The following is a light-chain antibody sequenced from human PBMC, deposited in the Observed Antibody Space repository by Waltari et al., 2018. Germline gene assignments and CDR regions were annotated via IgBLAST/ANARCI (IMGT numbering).Light chain of an antibody. V-gene: IGKV4-1*01. CDR3: QQYYSTPLV. CDR1: QSVLYSSNNKNY. Sequence: DIVMTQSPDSLAVSLGERATINCKSSQSVLYSSNNKNYFAWYQQKPGQPPKLLIYWASTRESGVPDRFSGSGSGTDFTLTISSLQAEDVAVYYCQQYYSTPLVFGPGTKVDIK. CDR2: WAS. J-gene: IGKJ3*01.